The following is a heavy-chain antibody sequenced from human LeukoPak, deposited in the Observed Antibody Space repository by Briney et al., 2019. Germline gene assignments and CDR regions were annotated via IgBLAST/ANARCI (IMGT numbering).Heavy chain of an antibody. Sequence: ASVKVSRKPSRYTFTTYALHGVHPAPGRRVEWMGWINAGNGNTQYSQKPQGRVTITRDTSASTAYMELSRLRSEDTAVYYFARGPRIAAAGAFEISGQRTMVTASS. V-gene: IGHV1-3*01. J-gene: IGHJ3*02. CDR1: RYTFTTYA. CDR2: INAGNGNT. D-gene: IGHD6-25*01. CDR3: ARGPRIAAAGAFEI.